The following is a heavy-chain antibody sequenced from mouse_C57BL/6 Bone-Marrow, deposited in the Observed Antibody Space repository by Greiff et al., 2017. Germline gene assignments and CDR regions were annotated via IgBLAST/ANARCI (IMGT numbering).Heavy chain of an antibody. D-gene: IGHD6-1*01. Sequence: VQLQQSGAELVRPGASVKLSCTASGFNIKDDYMHLVKQRPEQGLEWIGWIDPENGDTEYASKFQGKATITADTSSNTAYLQLSSLTSEDTAVYYCTPLFYYYAMDYWGQGTSVTVSS. CDR3: TPLFYYYAMDY. CDR1: GFNIKDDY. V-gene: IGHV14-4*01. J-gene: IGHJ4*01. CDR2: IDPENGDT.